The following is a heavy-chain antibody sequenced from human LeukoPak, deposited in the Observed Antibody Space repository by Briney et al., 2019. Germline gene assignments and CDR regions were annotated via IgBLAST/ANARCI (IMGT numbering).Heavy chain of an antibody. D-gene: IGHD2-15*01. CDR3: AKDLRYCSGGSCYR. CDR2: ISYDGSNK. V-gene: IGHV3-30*18. Sequence: GSLRLSRAASGFTFSSYGMHWVRQAPGKGLEWVAVISYDGSNKYYADSVKGRFTISRDNSKNTLYLQMNSLRAEDTAVYYCAKDLRYCSGGSCYRGGQGTLVTVSS. CDR1: GFTFSSYG. J-gene: IGHJ4*02.